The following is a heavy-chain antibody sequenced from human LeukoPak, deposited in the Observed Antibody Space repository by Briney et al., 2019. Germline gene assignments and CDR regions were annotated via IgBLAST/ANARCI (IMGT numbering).Heavy chain of an antibody. CDR1: WFTVSSNY. D-gene: IGHD3-9*01. CDR2: IYSGGST. CDR3: AKNGRDDHDKYFFDF. J-gene: IGHJ4*02. Sequence: GGSLRLSCAASWFTVSSNYMSWVRQAPGKGLEWVSVIYSGGSTYYADSVKGRFTISRHNSKNTLYLQMNSLRAEDTAVYYCAKNGRDDHDKYFFDFWGQGTLVTVSS. V-gene: IGHV3-53*04.